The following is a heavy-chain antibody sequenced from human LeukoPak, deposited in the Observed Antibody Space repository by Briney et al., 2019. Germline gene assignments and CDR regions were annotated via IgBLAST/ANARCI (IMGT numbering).Heavy chain of an antibody. CDR3: ARGSHISSYGFDY. D-gene: IGHD6-13*01. CDR2: IKQDESEK. CDR1: GLPFSDYW. V-gene: IGHV3-7*01. Sequence: PGGSLRLSCVASGLPFSDYWMSWVRQAPGKGLEWVANIKQDESEKYYVDSVKGRFTISRDNAKTSLYLQMNSLRVEDTAVYYCARGSHISSYGFDYWGQGALVTVSS. J-gene: IGHJ4*02.